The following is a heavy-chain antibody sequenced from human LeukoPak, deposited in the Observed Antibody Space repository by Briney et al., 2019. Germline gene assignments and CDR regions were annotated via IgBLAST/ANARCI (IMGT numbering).Heavy chain of an antibody. V-gene: IGHV3-23*01. CDR2: ISGSGGST. Sequence: LSGGSLRLSCAASGFTFSSYAMSWVRQAPGKGLEWVSAISGSGGSTYYADSVKGRFTISRDNSKNTLYLQMNSLRAEDTAVYYCAKARSGGSAHDAFDIWGQGTMVTVSS. CDR1: GFTFSSYA. CDR3: AKARSGGSAHDAFDI. D-gene: IGHD2-15*01. J-gene: IGHJ3*02.